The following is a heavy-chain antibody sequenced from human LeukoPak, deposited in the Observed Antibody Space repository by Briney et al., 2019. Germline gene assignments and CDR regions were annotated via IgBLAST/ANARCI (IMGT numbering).Heavy chain of an antibody. D-gene: IGHD3-22*01. CDR2: ISYDGSNK. J-gene: IGHJ6*02. CDR1: GFTFSSYG. Sequence: PGGSLRLSCAASGFTFSSYGMHWIRQAPGKGLEWVAVISYDGSNKYYADSVKGRFTISRDNSKNTLYLQMNSLRAEDTAVYYCAREPEIVVVITPHGMDVWGQGTTVTVSS. CDR3: AREPEIVVVITPHGMDV. V-gene: IGHV3-30*03.